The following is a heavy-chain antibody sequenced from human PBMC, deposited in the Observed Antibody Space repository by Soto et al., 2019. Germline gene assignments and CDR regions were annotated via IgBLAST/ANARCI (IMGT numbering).Heavy chain of an antibody. V-gene: IGHV4-31*03. Sequence: PSETLSLTCTVSGGSISSGGYYWSWIRQHPGKGLEWIGYIYYSGSTYYNPSLKSRVTISVDTSKNQFSLKLSSVTAADTAVYYCARDQGQYGYGQWYYYYGMDVWGQGTTVTVSS. CDR2: IYYSGST. CDR3: ARDQGQYGYGQWYYYYGMDV. CDR1: GGSISSGGYY. J-gene: IGHJ6*02. D-gene: IGHD5-18*01.